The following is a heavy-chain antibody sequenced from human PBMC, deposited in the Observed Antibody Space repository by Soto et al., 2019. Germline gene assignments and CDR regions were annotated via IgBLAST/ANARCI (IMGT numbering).Heavy chain of an antibody. V-gene: IGHV6-1*01. D-gene: IGHD4-17*01. CDR1: GDSVSSNSAA. CDR3: ARSEGAGDYAGWYFDL. Sequence: QTLSLTCAISGDSVSSNSAAWNWIRQSPSRGLEWLGRTYYRSKWYNDYAVSVKSRITINPDTSKNQFSLQLNSVTPEDTAVYYCARSEGAGDYAGWYFDLWGRGTLVTVSS. CDR2: TYYRSKWYN. J-gene: IGHJ2*01.